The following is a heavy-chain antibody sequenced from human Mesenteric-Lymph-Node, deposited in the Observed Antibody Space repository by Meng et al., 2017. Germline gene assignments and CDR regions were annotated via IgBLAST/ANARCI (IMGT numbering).Heavy chain of an antibody. J-gene: IGHJ4*02. V-gene: IGHV4-61*01. CDR3: ARDGRGNGYYYFDY. CDR1: GGSVNSGSYY. Sequence: GSLRLSCTVSGGSVNSGSYYWSWIRQPPGKGLEWIGYIHNSGRTNYNPSLKSRVTISVDTSKNQFSLKLSSVTAADTAVYYCARDGRGNGYYYFDYWGQGTLVTVSS. CDR2: IHNSGRT. D-gene: IGHD5-24*01.